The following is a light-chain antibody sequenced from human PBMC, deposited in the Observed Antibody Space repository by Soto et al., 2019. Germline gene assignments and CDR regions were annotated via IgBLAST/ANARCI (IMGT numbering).Light chain of an antibody. V-gene: IGLV4-69*01. J-gene: IGLJ3*02. CDR3: QTWGTGIQV. CDR1: SGHSNYA. CDR2: LNSDGSH. Sequence: QLVLTQSPSASASLGASVKLTCTLSSGHSNYAIAWHQQQPEKGPRYLMKLNSDGSHNKGDGVPDRFSGSSSGAERYLTISSLQSEDEADDYCQTWGTGIQVFGGGTKLTVL.